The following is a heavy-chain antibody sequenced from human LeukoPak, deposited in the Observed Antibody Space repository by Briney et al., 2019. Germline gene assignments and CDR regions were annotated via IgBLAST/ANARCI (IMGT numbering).Heavy chain of an antibody. CDR3: ARLVVAAGYDY. D-gene: IGHD2-15*01. CDR1: GYTFTSYY. V-gene: IGHV1-46*01. CDR2: INPSGGST. Sequence: ASVKVSCKASGYTFTSYYMHWVRQAPGQGLEWMGIINPSGGSTSYAQKFQGRVTMTRDTSTSTVYMELSSLRSEDAAVYYCARLVVAAGYDYWGQGTLVTVSS. J-gene: IGHJ4*02.